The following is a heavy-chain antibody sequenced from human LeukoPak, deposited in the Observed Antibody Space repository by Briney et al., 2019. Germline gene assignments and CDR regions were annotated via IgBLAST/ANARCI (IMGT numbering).Heavy chain of an antibody. V-gene: IGHV3-23*01. CDR3: GRRTSYDTLTGYIYWYFDL. Sequence: PGGSLRLSCAASGFTFSSYAMSWVRQAPGKGLEWVSAISGSGGSTYYADSVKGRFTISRDNSKNTLYLQMNSLRAEDTAVYFCGRRTSYDTLTGYIYWYFDLWGRGTLVTVSS. CDR1: GFTFSSYA. D-gene: IGHD3-9*01. J-gene: IGHJ2*01. CDR2: ISGSGGST.